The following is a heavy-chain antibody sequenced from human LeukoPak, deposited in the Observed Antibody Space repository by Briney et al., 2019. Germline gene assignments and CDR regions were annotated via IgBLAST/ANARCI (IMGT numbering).Heavy chain of an antibody. J-gene: IGHJ4*02. V-gene: IGHV1-2*02. CDR1: GYTFTGYY. CDR2: INHNSGGT. Sequence: ASVKVSCKASGYTFTGYYIHWVRQAPGQGLEWMGWINHNSGGTNYAQKFQGRVTMTRDTSISTAYMELSSLSSDDTAVYYCSGLRLYYFDYWGQGTLVTVSS. CDR3: SGLRLYYFDY. D-gene: IGHD5-12*01.